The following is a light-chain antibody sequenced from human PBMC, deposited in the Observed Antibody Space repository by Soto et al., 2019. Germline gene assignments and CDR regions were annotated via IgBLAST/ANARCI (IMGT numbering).Light chain of an antibody. J-gene: IGKJ1*01. CDR3: QQYFTSPT. CDR1: QSVSSSH. V-gene: IGKV3-20*01. CDR2: GTS. Sequence: EIVLTQSPGTLSLSPGERATLSCRASQSVSSSHLAWYQQKPGQAPRLLIYGTSIRATGIPDRFSGSGSGTDFTLTINRLEPEDFAVYYCQQYFTSPTFGQGTKVDIK.